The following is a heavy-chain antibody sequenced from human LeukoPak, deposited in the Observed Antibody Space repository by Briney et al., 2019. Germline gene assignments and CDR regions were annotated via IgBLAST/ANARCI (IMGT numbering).Heavy chain of an antibody. D-gene: IGHD6-19*01. Sequence: GGSLRLSCAASGFTFSSYAMSWVRQAPGKGLEWVSAISGSGGSTYYADSVKGRFTISRDNSKNTLYLQMNSLRAEDTAVYYCAKDSEQWLVSYYFDYWGQGTLVTVSS. CDR3: AKDSEQWLVSYYFDY. J-gene: IGHJ4*02. CDR1: GFTFSSYA. V-gene: IGHV3-23*01. CDR2: ISGSGGST.